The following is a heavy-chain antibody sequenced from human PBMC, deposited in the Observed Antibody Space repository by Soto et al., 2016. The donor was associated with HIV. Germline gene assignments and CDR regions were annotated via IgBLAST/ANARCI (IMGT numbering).Heavy chain of an antibody. CDR1: GFTFSSYT. CDR3: ARERGFDLLRXWLDP. V-gene: IGHV3-30*04. Sequence: VQLVESGGGVVQSGRSLRLSCAASGFTFSSYTMHWVRQAPGKGLEWVAVISYDGSTKYYADSVKGRFTVSRDNSKNVLYLQMSSLRGEDTAVYSCARERGFDLLRXWLDPRAGNPGHRLL. CDR2: ISYDGSTK. J-gene: IGHJ5*02. D-gene: IGHD3-10*01.